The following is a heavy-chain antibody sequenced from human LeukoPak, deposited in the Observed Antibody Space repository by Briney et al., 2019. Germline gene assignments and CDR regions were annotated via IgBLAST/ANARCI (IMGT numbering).Heavy chain of an antibody. CDR1: GGSFSGYY. V-gene: IGHV4-34*09. CDR3: ARDSWSGYGYFDY. D-gene: IGHD3-3*01. Sequence: SETLSLTCAVYGGSFSGYYWSWIRQPPGKGLEGIGEINHSGTTYYNPSLESRVTISVDTSQNRFSLKLTSVTAADTAVYYCARDSWSGYGYFDYWGQGALVTVSS. J-gene: IGHJ4*02. CDR2: INHSGTT.